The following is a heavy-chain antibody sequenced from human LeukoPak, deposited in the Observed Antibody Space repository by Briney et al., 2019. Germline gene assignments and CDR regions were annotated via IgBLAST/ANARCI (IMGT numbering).Heavy chain of an antibody. D-gene: IGHD5-12*01. CDR2: INSDGSST. J-gene: IGHJ4*02. CDR3: ARGGAPYSGYEEMATMFDY. Sequence: GGSLRLSCAASGFTFSSYWMHWVRQAPGKGLVWVSRINSDGSSTSYADSVKGRFTISRDNAKNTLYLQMNSLRAEDTAVYYCARGGAPYSGYEEMATMFDYWGQGTLVTVSS. V-gene: IGHV3-74*01. CDR1: GFTFSSYW.